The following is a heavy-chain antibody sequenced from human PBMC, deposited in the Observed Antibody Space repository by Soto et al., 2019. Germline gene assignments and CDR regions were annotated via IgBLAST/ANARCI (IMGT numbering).Heavy chain of an antibody. Sequence: QVLLQESGPGLVKPSGTQSLTCAVSGDSISSSFWWSWVRQPPGKGLEWIGEIYHTESTVYNPSLKSRVTISVDKSKNQFSLNLDSVTAADTAVFYCARYDFGTFDYWGRGILVTVSS. CDR1: GDSISSSFW. CDR3: ARYDFGTFDY. D-gene: IGHD4-17*01. V-gene: IGHV4-4*02. CDR2: IYHTEST. J-gene: IGHJ4*02.